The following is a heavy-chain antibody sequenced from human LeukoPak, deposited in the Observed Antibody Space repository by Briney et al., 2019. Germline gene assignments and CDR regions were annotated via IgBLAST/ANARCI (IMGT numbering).Heavy chain of an antibody. CDR2: IYHSGST. Sequence: PSETLSLTCAVSGGSISSGCYSWIWLPQPPGKGRKWIGYIYHSGSTYSNPSLKSPVNISVDRSNHEFSLKLSSLTAGDRAVYFCARELQTGRGWYYGMDVWGQGTTVTVS. J-gene: IGHJ6*02. CDR1: GGSISSGCYS. D-gene: IGHD5-24*01. CDR3: ARELQTGRGWYYGMDV. V-gene: IGHV4-30-2*01.